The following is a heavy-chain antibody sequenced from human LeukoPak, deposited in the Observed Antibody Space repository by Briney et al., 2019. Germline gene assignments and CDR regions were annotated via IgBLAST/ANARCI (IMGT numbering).Heavy chain of an antibody. CDR3: ARLQLWLDY. J-gene: IGHJ4*02. CDR2: ISSSSSYI. CDR1: GFTFSTYA. D-gene: IGHD5-18*01. V-gene: IGHV3-21*01. Sequence: GGSLRLSCAVSGFTFSTYAMSWVRQAPGKGLEWVSSISSSSSYIYYADSVKGRFTISRDNAKNSLYLQMNSLRAEDTAVYYCARLQLWLDYWGQGTLVTVSS.